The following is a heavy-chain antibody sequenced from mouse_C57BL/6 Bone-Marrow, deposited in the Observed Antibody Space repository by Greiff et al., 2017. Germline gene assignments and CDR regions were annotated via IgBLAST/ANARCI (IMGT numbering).Heavy chain of an antibody. Sequence: QVQLQQPGAELVRPGSSVKLSCKASGYTFTSYWMDWVKQRPGQGLEWIGNIYPSDSETHYNQKFKDKATLTVDKSSSTAYMQLSSLTSEDSAVYYCARRGYGYPWFAYWGQGTLVTVSA. J-gene: IGHJ3*01. CDR2: IYPSDSET. CDR1: GYTFTSYW. V-gene: IGHV1-61*01. D-gene: IGHD2-2*01. CDR3: ARRGYGYPWFAY.